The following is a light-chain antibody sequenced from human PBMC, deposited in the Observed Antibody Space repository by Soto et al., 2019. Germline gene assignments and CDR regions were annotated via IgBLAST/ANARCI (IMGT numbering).Light chain of an antibody. CDR1: SSDIGGYNF. J-gene: IGLJ3*02. CDR3: LSYTSSSTLGV. CDR2: DVS. Sequence: QSALTQPASVSGSPGQSITISCTGTSSDIGGYNFVSWYQQHPGKPPKLMIYDVSDRPSGVSNRFSGSKSGNTASLTISGLQAGDDAQYYCLSYTSSSTLGVFGGGTKLTVL. V-gene: IGLV2-14*03.